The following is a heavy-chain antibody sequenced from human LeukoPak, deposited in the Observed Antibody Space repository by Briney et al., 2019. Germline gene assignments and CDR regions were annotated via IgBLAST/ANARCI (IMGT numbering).Heavy chain of an antibody. Sequence: GGSLRLSCAASGFTFNDHGMSWVRQAPGKGLEWVANINEDGGGKYYVESVKGRFTISRDNARNSVHLELSNLRAEDTAVYYCATRRCSIAACRASSYRCFNFWGKGTTVIVSS. CDR2: INEDGGGK. CDR1: GFTFNDHG. D-gene: IGHD2-2*01. V-gene: IGHV3-7*01. J-gene: IGHJ6*04. CDR3: ATRRCSIAACRASSYRCFNF.